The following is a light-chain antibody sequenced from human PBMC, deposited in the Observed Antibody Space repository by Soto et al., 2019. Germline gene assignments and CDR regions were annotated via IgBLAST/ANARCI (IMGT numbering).Light chain of an antibody. Sequence: VLTQSPGTLSLSPGERASLAGRASQSVNNNLAWYQQRPGQVPRLLIHSASTRATGIPARFSASGSGTEFTLTISSLQSEDFAIYYCQQYNDWPRSFGQGTKVDIK. J-gene: IGKJ1*01. CDR3: QQYNDWPRS. CDR1: QSVNNN. CDR2: SAS. V-gene: IGKV3-15*01.